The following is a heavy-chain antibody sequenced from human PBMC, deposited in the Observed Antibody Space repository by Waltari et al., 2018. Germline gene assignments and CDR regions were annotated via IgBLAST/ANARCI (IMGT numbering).Heavy chain of an antibody. CDR3: ARERSRDFDWLPNVLDV. Sequence: QVQLQQGGAGLLKPSETLSPTCTVHGGSFSGHFWTWIRQAPWKGLDWLGEIDHRGSTHYNPSFRSRVTISVDTSKNQFSLQLNSVTAADTALYYCARERSRDFDWLPNVLDVWGLGTLVTVSS. J-gene: IGHJ3*01. CDR2: IDHRGST. V-gene: IGHV4-34*02. CDR1: GGSFSGHF. D-gene: IGHD3-9*01.